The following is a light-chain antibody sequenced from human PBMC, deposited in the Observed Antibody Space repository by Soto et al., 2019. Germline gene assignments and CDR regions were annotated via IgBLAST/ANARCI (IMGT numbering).Light chain of an antibody. Sequence: EIVLTQSPGTLSLSPGEKATLSSRASQSVRSLLAWYQQKPGQAPRLLIYGASSRASGIPDRFSGSGSGTDFTLTISRLEPEDFAVYYCQQYGSSVRTFGQGTKVDIK. CDR2: GAS. V-gene: IGKV3-20*01. J-gene: IGKJ1*01. CDR1: QSVRSL. CDR3: QQYGSSVRT.